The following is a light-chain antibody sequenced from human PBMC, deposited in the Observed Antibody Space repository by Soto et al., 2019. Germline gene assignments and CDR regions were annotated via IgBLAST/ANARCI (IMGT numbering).Light chain of an antibody. Sequence: EILLTQSPATLAVSPGEGATLSCRASQSVRDNLAWYQQKPGQAPRLLIYRASTRATGVPARFSGSGSGTEFTLTISSLQSEDVSVYYCLQYYSGLALSFGGGTKVEIK. J-gene: IGKJ4*01. CDR3: LQYYSGLALS. CDR2: RAS. V-gene: IGKV3-15*01. CDR1: QSVRDN.